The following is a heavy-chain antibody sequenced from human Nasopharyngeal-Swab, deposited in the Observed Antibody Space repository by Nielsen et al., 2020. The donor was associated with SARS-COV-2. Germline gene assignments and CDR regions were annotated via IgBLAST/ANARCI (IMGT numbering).Heavy chain of an antibody. V-gene: IGHV3-30*04. D-gene: IGHD1-26*01. CDR2: ISYDGSNK. CDR1: GFTFSSYA. J-gene: IGHJ4*02. Sequence: GESLKISCAASGFTFSSYAMHWVRQAPGKGLEWVAVISYDGSNKYYADSVKGRFTISRDNSKNTLYLQMNSLRAEDTAVYYCAKGFGSYHTPVDYWGQGTLVTVSS. CDR3: AKGFGSYHTPVDY.